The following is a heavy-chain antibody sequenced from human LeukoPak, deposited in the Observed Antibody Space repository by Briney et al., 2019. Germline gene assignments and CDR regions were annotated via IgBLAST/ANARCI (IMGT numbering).Heavy chain of an antibody. Sequence: GGSLRLSCAASGFTFSSYSMNWVRRAPGKGLEWVSSISSSNSRSYYADSVKGRFTISRDNAKNSLYLQMNSLRAEDTAVYYCARGGTYCGGDCYGTNYWGQGTLVTVSS. CDR2: ISSSNSRS. D-gene: IGHD2-21*02. V-gene: IGHV3-21*06. J-gene: IGHJ4*02. CDR3: ARGGTYCGGDCYGTNY. CDR1: GFTFSSYS.